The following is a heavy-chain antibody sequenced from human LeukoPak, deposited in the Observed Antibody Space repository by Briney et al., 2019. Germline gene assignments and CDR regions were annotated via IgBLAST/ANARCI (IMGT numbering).Heavy chain of an antibody. CDR1: GFTVSSNS. CDR2: IYSDNT. Sequence: GGSLRLSCTVSGFTVSSNSMSWVRQAPGKGLEWVSFIYSDNTHYSDSVKGRFTISRDNSKNTLYLQMNSLRAEDTAVYYCAREDTAMVNAFDIWGQGTMVTVSS. D-gene: IGHD5-18*01. V-gene: IGHV3-53*01. CDR3: AREDTAMVNAFDI. J-gene: IGHJ3*02.